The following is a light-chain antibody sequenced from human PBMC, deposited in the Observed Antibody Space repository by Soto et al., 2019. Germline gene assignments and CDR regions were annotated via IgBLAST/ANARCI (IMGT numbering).Light chain of an antibody. CDR2: GAS. CDR3: QQYNNWPLR. V-gene: IGKV3-15*01. J-gene: IGKJ1*01. CDR1: QSVTTN. Sequence: EIVMTQSPATLSVSPGERATLSCRASQSVTTNLAWYQQKPGQVPRLLIYGASPRATGIQARFSGSVSGTEFTLTITSLQSEDFAVYYCQQYNNWPLRFCQSTKVEIK.